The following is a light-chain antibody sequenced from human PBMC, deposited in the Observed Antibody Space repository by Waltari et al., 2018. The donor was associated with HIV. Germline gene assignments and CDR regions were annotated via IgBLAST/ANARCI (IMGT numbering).Light chain of an antibody. CDR3: QVWNSSSDDQV. V-gene: IGLV3-21*02. Sequence: SSVLIQPPSVSVAPGQTARITCGGKHIGSKSVHWYQQKPGRAPVLVVVEDSARPSGCPERCSGSNSGNTATLTISWVEAGDEADYYCQVWNSSSDDQVVGGGTKLTVL. J-gene: IGLJ3*02. CDR1: HIGSKS. CDR2: EDS.